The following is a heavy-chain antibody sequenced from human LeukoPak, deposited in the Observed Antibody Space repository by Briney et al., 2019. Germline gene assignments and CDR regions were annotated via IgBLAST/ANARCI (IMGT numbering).Heavy chain of an antibody. CDR2: ISYDGSNK. Sequence: PGRSLRLSCAASGFTFSSYAMHWVRQAPGKGLEWVAVISYDGSNKYYADSVKGRFTISRDNSKNTLYLQMNSLRAEDTAVYYCARVIVRNDVVFDYWGQGTLVTVSS. CDR3: ARVIVRNDVVFDY. V-gene: IGHV3-30*04. CDR1: GFTFSSYA. J-gene: IGHJ4*02. D-gene: IGHD1-1*01.